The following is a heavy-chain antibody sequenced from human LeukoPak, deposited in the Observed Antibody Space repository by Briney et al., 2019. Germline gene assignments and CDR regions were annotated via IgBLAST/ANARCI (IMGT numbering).Heavy chain of an antibody. Sequence: ASVKVSCKASGYTFTGYYMHWVRQAPGQGLEWMGWINPNSGGTNYAQKFQGWVTMTRDTSISTACMELSRLRSDDTAVYYCARSSVRGSYGSWPRYYFDYWGQGTLVTVSS. D-gene: IGHD5-18*01. J-gene: IGHJ4*02. CDR3: ARSSVRGSYGSWPRYYFDY. CDR2: INPNSGGT. V-gene: IGHV1-2*04. CDR1: GYTFTGYY.